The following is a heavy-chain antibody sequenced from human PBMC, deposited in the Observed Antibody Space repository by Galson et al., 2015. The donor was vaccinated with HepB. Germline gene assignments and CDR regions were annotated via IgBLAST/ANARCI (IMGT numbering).Heavy chain of an antibody. CDR3: ATDIRFGYLLQGYFDN. CDR1: GFIFDDYA. V-gene: IGHV3-9*01. CDR2: ISWGSNNI. D-gene: IGHD3-10*01. J-gene: IGHJ4*02. Sequence: SLRLSCATSGFIFDDYAMHWVRQAPGKGLEWVSGISWGSNNIAYTDSVKGRFTISRDNAKSSLYLQMSSLRAEDTALYYCATDIRFGYLLQGYFDNWGQGTLVTVSS.